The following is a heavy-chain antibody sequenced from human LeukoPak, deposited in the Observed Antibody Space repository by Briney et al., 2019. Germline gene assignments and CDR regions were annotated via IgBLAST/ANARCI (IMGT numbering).Heavy chain of an antibody. Sequence: GGSLRLSCAASGFTFSSYAMSWVRQAPGKGLEWVSAISGSGGSTYYADSVKGRFTISRDNSENTLFVQMNSLRAEDTAVYFCAKVPPDSSGYYYLNWGQGTPVTVST. D-gene: IGHD3-22*01. V-gene: IGHV3-23*01. CDR1: GFTFSSYA. J-gene: IGHJ4*02. CDR2: ISGSGGST. CDR3: AKVPPDSSGYYYLN.